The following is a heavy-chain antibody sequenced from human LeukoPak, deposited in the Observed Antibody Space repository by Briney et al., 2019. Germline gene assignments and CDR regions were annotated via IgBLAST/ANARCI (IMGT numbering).Heavy chain of an antibody. Sequence: PGGSLRLSCAASGFTFSSYSMNWVRQAPGKGLEWVSSISSSSSYIYYADSVKGRFTISRDNAKNSLYLQMNSLRAEDTAVYYCARGHGVVPASDDPFDIWGQGTMVTVSS. D-gene: IGHD2-2*01. V-gene: IGHV3-21*01. J-gene: IGHJ3*02. CDR3: ARGHGVVPASDDPFDI. CDR2: ISSSSSYI. CDR1: GFTFSSYS.